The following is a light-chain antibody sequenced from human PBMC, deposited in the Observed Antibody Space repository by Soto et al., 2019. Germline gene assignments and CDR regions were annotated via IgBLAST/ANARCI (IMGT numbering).Light chain of an antibody. Sequence: QSVLTQSPSASGTPGQRVSISCSGSTSNIGTNTVSWYQHVPGTAPKLLIYSNDQRPSAVPGRFSGSKSGTSGSLAISGLLSEDEADYYCATWDDSLNVVFGGGTQLTVL. CDR2: SND. V-gene: IGLV1-44*01. CDR3: ATWDDSLNVV. CDR1: TSNIGTNT. J-gene: IGLJ2*01.